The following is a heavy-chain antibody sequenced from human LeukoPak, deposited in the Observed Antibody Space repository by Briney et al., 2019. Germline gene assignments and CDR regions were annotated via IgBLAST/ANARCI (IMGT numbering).Heavy chain of an antibody. Sequence: QSGGSLRLSCAASGFTFSNYWMTWVRQAPGKGLEWVANINRDGSERYYVDSVKGRFTISRDDAKSSLYLQMNSLRAEDTAVYYCARGGYVDIVTTTGNWFDPWGQGTLVTVSS. CDR3: ARGGYVDIVTTTGNWFDP. V-gene: IGHV3-7*03. CDR1: GFTFSNYW. J-gene: IGHJ5*02. CDR2: INRDGSER. D-gene: IGHD5-12*01.